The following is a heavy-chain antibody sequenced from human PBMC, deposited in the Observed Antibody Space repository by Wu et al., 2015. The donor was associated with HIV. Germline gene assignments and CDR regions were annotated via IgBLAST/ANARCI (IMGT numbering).Heavy chain of an antibody. D-gene: IGHD3-22*01. Sequence: QVHLEQSGVEVKKPGSSMKVSCKASGGTFTNYVITWVRQAPGQGLEWMGGILPIFGTPNYAQKFQGRVSISTDESSNTVYMELSSLTSEDTAVYYCARGLPIVVVITLIILTYWGQGTLVTVSS. V-gene: IGHV1-69*05. J-gene: IGHJ4*02. CDR1: GGTFTNYV. CDR3: ARGLPIVVVITLIILTY. CDR2: ILPIFGTP.